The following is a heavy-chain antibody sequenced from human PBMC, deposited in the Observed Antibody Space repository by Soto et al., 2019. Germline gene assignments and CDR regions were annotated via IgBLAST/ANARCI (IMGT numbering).Heavy chain of an antibody. J-gene: IGHJ6*02. V-gene: IGHV4-31*03. CDR1: GGSIRSGGYY. D-gene: IGHD5-18*01. CDR3: ARDRLMATAGTARHYFGLDV. CDR2: IYYSGNT. Sequence: SETLSLTCTVSGGSIRSGGYYWSWVRQNPRRGLEWIGNIYYSGNTYYNPSLKSRLTISVDTSKNQFSLNLSSVTAADTAVYYYARDRLMATAGTARHYFGLDVWGQGTTVTVSS.